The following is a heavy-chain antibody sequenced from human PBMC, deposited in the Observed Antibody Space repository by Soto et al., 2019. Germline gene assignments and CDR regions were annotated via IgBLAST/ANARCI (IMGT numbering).Heavy chain of an antibody. CDR2: IFYSGST. CDR3: ARGPAVVPFVL. CDR1: GGSISSYY. V-gene: IGHV4-59*01. D-gene: IGHD2-2*01. Sequence: PSETLSLTCTVSGGSISSYYWSWIRQSPGKGLEWIGYIFYSGSTNYNPSLKSRVTISVDRSKNQFSLKLRSVTAADTAVYYCARGPAVVPFVLWGKGTLVTVSS. J-gene: IGHJ4*02.